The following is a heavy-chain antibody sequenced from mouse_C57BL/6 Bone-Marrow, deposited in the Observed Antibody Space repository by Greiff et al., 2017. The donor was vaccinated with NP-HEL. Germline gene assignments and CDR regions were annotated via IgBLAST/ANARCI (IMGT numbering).Heavy chain of an antibody. CDR3: AKFYYGSSPWYFDV. Sequence: VQLQQPGTELVKPGASVKLSCKASGYTFTSYWMHWVKQRPGQGLEWIGNINPSNGGTNNNEKFKSKATLTVDKSSSTAYMQLSSLTSEDYAVYYCAKFYYGSSPWYFDVWGTGTTVTVSS. CDR1: GYTFTSYW. CDR2: INPSNGGT. J-gene: IGHJ1*03. V-gene: IGHV1-53*01. D-gene: IGHD1-1*01.